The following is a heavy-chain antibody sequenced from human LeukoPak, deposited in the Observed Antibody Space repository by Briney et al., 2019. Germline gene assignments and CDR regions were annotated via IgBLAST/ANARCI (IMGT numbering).Heavy chain of an antibody. CDR3: ATAYGYGGGWFDP. D-gene: IGHD4-23*01. V-gene: IGHV1-24*01. J-gene: IGHJ5*02. CDR2: FDPEDGEA. CDR1: GYTLTELS. Sequence: ASVKVSCKVSGYTLTELSMHWVRQAPGKGLEWMGGFDPEDGEAIYAQKFQGRVTMTEDTSTDTAYMELSSLRSEDTAVYYCATAYGYGGGWFDPWGQGTLVTVSS.